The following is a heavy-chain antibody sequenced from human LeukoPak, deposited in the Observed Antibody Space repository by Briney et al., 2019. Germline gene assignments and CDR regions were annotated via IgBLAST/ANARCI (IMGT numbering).Heavy chain of an antibody. J-gene: IGHJ3*02. D-gene: IGHD1-26*01. V-gene: IGHV1-2*02. CDR1: GYTFTSYD. Sequence: ASVKVSCKTSGYTFTSYDINWVRQASGQGLEWMGWINPNSGGTNYAQKFQGRVTMTRDTSISTAYMELSRLRSDDTAVYYCARDKFPLVGATGDDGFDIWGQGTMVTVSS. CDR2: INPNSGGT. CDR3: ARDKFPLVGATGDDGFDI.